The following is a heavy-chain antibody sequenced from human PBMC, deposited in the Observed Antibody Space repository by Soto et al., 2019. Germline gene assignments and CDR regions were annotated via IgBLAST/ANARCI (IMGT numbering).Heavy chain of an antibody. CDR1: GFTFSSYG. CDR2: IWYDGSNK. D-gene: IGHD6-19*01. Sequence: GGSLRLSCAASGFTFSSYGMHWVRQAPGKGLEWVAVIWYDGSNKYYADSVKGRFTISRDNSKNTLYLQMNSLRAEDTAVYYCARVEVGSGWSIPLDGMDVWGQGTTVTVSS. CDR3: ARVEVGSGWSIPLDGMDV. J-gene: IGHJ6*02. V-gene: IGHV3-33*01.